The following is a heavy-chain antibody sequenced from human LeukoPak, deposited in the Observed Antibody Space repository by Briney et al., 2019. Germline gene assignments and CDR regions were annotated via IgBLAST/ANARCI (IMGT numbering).Heavy chain of an antibody. V-gene: IGHV3-33*01. CDR3: ARETYSLADV. CDR2: TWFDDSYQ. Sequence: GGSLRLSCAASGYIFSSHGMHWVRQAPGKGLEWVGVTWFDDSYQHYAGSVRGRFTISRDNSKNTVYLQMNSLRAEDTAVYYCARETYSLADVWGQGTTVIVSS. J-gene: IGHJ6*02. CDR1: GYIFSSHG. D-gene: IGHD4-11*01.